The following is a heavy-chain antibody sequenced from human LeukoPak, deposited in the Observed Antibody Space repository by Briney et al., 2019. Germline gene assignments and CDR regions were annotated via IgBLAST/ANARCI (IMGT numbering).Heavy chain of an antibody. CDR2: SYTTGST. D-gene: IGHD6-19*01. CDR3: ARGPVAGNFDY. J-gene: IGHJ4*02. V-gene: IGHV4-4*07. CDR1: GGSIGPYY. Sequence: SGTLSLTCTISGGSIGPYYWSWLRQPAGKALEWIGRSYTTGSTNYNPSLKSRVTISVDTSKNQFSLKLSSVTAADTAVYYCARGPVAGNFDYWGQGTLVTVSS.